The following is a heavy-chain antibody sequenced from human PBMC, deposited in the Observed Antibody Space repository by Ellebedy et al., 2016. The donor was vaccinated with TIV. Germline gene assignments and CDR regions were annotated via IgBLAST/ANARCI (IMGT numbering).Heavy chain of an antibody. CDR1: GFTVSSNY. J-gene: IGHJ4*02. Sequence: GGSLRLSXAASGFTVSSNYMSWVRQAPGKGLEWVSVIYSGGSTYYADSVKGRFTISRDNSKNTLYLQMNSLRAEDTAVYYCARRHVATTIFDYWGQGTLVTVSS. CDR2: IYSGGST. D-gene: IGHD5-12*01. CDR3: ARRHVATTIFDY. V-gene: IGHV3-66*04.